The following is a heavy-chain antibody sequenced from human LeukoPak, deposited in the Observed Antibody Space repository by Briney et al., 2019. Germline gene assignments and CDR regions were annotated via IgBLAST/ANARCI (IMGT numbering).Heavy chain of an antibody. Sequence: PSETLSLTCTVSRGSMSSYYWSWIRQPTGKGLEWIGYIYYSGSTNYNPSLKSRVNISVDTSKNQFPLKLTSATAADTAVYYCARVRVSSSSHPLYFDYWGQGTLATVSS. J-gene: IGHJ4*02. CDR2: IYYSGST. CDR1: RGSMSSYY. CDR3: ARVRVSSSSHPLYFDY. V-gene: IGHV4-59*01. D-gene: IGHD6-19*01.